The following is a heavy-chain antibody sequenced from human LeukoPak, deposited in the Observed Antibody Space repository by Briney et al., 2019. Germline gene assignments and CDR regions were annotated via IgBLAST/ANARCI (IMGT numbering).Heavy chain of an antibody. CDR1: GFTFSSYW. J-gene: IGHJ4*02. CDR3: AKDSRWGMDYSSGWDYFDY. CDR2: INSDGSHT. V-gene: IGHV3-74*01. D-gene: IGHD6-19*01. Sequence: GGSLRLSCAASGFTFSSYWMHWVRQAPGKGLMWVSRINSDGSHTSYADSVKGRFTISRDNAKNTLYLQMNSLRAEDTALYYCAKDSRWGMDYSSGWDYFDYWGQGTLVTVSS.